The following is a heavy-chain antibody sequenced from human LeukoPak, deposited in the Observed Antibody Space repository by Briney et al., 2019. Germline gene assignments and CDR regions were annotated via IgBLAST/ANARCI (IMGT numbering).Heavy chain of an antibody. CDR1: GYTFTGYY. CDR3: ARVDYRRDAFDI. CDR2: INPNSGDT. Sequence: ASVKVSCKASGYTFTGYYIHWVRQAPGRGPEWMGWINPNSGDTNYPQNFQGRVSMTRDTSISTAYMELSSLRSDDTALYYCARVDYRRDAFDIWGQGTMITVSS. V-gene: IGHV1-2*02. D-gene: IGHD3-16*01. J-gene: IGHJ3*02.